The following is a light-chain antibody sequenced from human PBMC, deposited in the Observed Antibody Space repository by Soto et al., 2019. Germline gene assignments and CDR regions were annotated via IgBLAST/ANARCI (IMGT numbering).Light chain of an antibody. Sequence: EIVMTQSPGTLSLSPGDTATLSCRASQSLSSDLAWYQQKPGQAPRLLIFAASARPTGIPARISGSGSGTEFTLTISTLRSEDFAVYFCQQYYNWPRTFCQGTKVEI. V-gene: IGKV3-15*01. CDR2: AAS. J-gene: IGKJ1*01. CDR1: QSLSSD. CDR3: QQYYNWPRT.